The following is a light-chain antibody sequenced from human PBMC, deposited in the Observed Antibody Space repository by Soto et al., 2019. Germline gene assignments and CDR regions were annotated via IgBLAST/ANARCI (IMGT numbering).Light chain of an antibody. Sequence: QSALTQPSSLSGSPGQSITISCTGTISDVGTYTLVSWYQQHPGKAPKLVIYEVNKRPAGVSKRFSGSKSGDTASLTISGLQAEDEADYYCSSYAGAITFYVFGTGTKVTVL. J-gene: IGLJ1*01. V-gene: IGLV2-23*02. CDR2: EVN. CDR1: ISDVGTYTL. CDR3: SSYAGAITFYV.